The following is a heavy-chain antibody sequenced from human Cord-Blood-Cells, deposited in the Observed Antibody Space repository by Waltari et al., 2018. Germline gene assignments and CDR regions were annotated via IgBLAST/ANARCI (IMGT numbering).Heavy chain of an antibody. D-gene: IGHD6-6*01. Sequence: QLQLQESGPGLVKPSETLSLTCTVSGGSISSSSYYWGWIRQPPGTGLAWIGSIYYSGTTYYNPSLKSRVTISVDTSKNQFSLKLSSVTAADTAVYYCARPHSSSDAFDIWGQGTMVTVSS. CDR2: IYYSGTT. V-gene: IGHV4-39*01. J-gene: IGHJ3*02. CDR1: GGSISSSSYY. CDR3: ARPHSSSDAFDI.